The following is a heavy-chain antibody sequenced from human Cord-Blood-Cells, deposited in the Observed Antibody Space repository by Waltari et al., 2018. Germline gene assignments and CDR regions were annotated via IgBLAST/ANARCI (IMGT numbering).Heavy chain of an antibody. CDR3: AREVGQQLVPYYYYYGMDV. Sequence: QVQLVQSGAEVKKSGASVKLSCKASVYTFTSSDITWVRQAPGQGLAWMGWMNPNSGNTGYAQKFQGRVTMTMNTSISTAYMELSSLRSEDTAVYYCAREVGQQLVPYYYYYGMDVWGQGTTVTVSS. CDR2: MNPNSGNT. J-gene: IGHJ6*02. V-gene: IGHV1-8*01. D-gene: IGHD6-13*01. CDR1: VYTFTSSD.